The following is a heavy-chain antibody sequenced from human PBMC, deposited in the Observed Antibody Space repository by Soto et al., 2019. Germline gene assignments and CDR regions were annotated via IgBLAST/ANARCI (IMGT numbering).Heavy chain of an antibody. D-gene: IGHD5-18*01. Sequence: PGGSLRLSCAASGFTFSSYSMNWVRQAPGKGLEWVSSISSSSSYIYYADSVKGRFTISRDNAKNSLYLQMNSLRAEDTAVYYCARVPRGYSYGYYYYGMDVWGRGTTVTVSS. V-gene: IGHV3-21*01. J-gene: IGHJ6*02. CDR1: GFTFSSYS. CDR3: ARVPRGYSYGYYYYGMDV. CDR2: ISSSSSYI.